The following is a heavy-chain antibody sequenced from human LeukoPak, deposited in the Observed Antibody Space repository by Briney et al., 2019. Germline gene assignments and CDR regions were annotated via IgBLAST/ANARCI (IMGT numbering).Heavy chain of an antibody. V-gene: IGHV3-21*01. Sequence: AGGSLGLSCAASGFTFSSYSMNWVRQAPEKGLEWVSSISSSSSYIYYADSVKGRFTISRDNAKNSLYLQMDSLRAEDTAVYYCARDLGELGFDYWGQGTLVTVSS. J-gene: IGHJ4*02. D-gene: IGHD2-21*01. CDR3: ARDLGELGFDY. CDR2: ISSSSSYI. CDR1: GFTFSSYS.